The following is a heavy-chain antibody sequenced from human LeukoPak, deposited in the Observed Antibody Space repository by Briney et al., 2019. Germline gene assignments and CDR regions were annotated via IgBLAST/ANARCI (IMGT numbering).Heavy chain of an antibody. CDR2: IRYDGSIK. CDR3: AKDGRDHYVSGSYYRGVPALDY. CDR1: GFIFSSYG. V-gene: IGHV3-30*02. Sequence: GGSLRLSCAASGFIFSSYGMHWVRQAPGKGLGWVAFIRYDGSIKYYADSVKGRFTISRGNSKNTLFLQMNSLRVEDTAVYYCAKDGRDHYVSGSYYRGVPALDYWGQGTLVTVSS. J-gene: IGHJ4*02. D-gene: IGHD3-10*01.